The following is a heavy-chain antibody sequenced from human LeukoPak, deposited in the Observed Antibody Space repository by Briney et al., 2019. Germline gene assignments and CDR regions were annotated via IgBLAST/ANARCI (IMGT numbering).Heavy chain of an antibody. CDR2: IIPIFGTA. J-gene: IGHJ4*02. CDR1: GGTFSSYA. D-gene: IGHD7-27*01. CDR3: ARVGELGMRGR. Sequence: SVKVSCKSSGGTFSSYAISWVRQAPGHGLEWMGGIIPIFGTANYAQKFQGRVTITADESTSTAYMELSSLRSEDTAVYYCARVGELGMRGRWGQGTLVTVSS. V-gene: IGHV1-69*01.